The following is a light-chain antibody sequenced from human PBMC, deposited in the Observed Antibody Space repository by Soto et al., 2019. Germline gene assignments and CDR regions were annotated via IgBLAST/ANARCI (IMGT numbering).Light chain of an antibody. Sequence: EIVLTQSPATLSLSPGERATLSCRASQSVSSYLAWYQQKPGQAPRLLIFGASYRATGIPARFTGSRSGTDFTLTISSLEPEDFAVYFCQHRSDWPRITFGQGTKLEIK. J-gene: IGKJ2*01. CDR3: QHRSDWPRIT. CDR2: GAS. V-gene: IGKV3-11*01. CDR1: QSVSSY.